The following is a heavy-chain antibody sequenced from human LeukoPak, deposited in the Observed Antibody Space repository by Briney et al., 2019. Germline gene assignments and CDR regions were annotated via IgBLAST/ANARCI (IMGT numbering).Heavy chain of an antibody. CDR3: TRDYYETGAYNYDCFDP. CDR2: VSNYNGRA. D-gene: IGHD3-22*01. J-gene: IGHJ5*02. V-gene: IGHV1-18*01. Sequence: ASVKVSCKTSGYSFTNYGISWVRQAPGQGLEWMGWVSNYNGRAHYAQSFQGRITVTAEASTNPAYMELRSLTSDDTAVYYCTRDYYETGAYNYDCFDPWGQGTLVTFSS. CDR1: GYSFTNYG.